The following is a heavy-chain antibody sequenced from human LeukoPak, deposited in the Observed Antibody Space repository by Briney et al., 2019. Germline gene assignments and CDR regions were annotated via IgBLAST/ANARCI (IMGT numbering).Heavy chain of an antibody. V-gene: IGHV1-18*01. CDR3: ATVRSSGWYRATDAFDI. CDR1: GYTFTSYG. D-gene: IGHD6-19*01. J-gene: IGHJ3*02. CDR2: ISAYNGNT. Sequence: GASVKVSCKASGYTFTSYGISWVRQAPGQGLEWMGWISAYNGNTNYAQKLQGRVTMTTDTSTSTAHMELSSLRSEDTAVYYCATVRSSGWYRATDAFDIWGQGTMVTVSS.